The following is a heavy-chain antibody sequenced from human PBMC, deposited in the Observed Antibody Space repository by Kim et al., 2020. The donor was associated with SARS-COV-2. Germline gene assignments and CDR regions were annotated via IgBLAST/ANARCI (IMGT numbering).Heavy chain of an antibody. V-gene: IGHV4-31*03. CDR2: IYYSGST. Sequence: SETLSLTCTVSGGSISSGGYYWSWIRQHPGKGLEWIGYIYYSGSTYYNPSLKSRVTISVDTSKNQFSLKLSSVTAADTAVYYCASLSSSSEGAFDIWGQGTMFTVSS. J-gene: IGHJ3*02. D-gene: IGHD6-6*01. CDR1: GGSISSGGYY. CDR3: ASLSSSSEGAFDI.